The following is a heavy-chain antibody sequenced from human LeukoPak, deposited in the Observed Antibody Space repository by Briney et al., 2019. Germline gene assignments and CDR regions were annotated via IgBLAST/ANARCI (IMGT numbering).Heavy chain of an antibody. CDR2: ISAYNGNT. J-gene: IGHJ4*02. Sequence: ASVKVSCKGSGGTFSSYAISWVRQAPGQGLEWMGWISAYNGNTDYAQNFQDRVTMSTDTSTSTVYMDLRSLRSDDTAVYYCARDRSTHDYWGQGTLVTVSS. CDR1: GGTFSSYA. CDR3: ARDRSTHDY. V-gene: IGHV1-18*01.